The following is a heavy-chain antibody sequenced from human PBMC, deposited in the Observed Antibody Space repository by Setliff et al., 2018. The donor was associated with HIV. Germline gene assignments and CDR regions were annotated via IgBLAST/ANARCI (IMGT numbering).Heavy chain of an antibody. D-gene: IGHD4-17*01. Sequence: ASVKVSCVAPGVSLNYYAFSWVRQAPGRGLEWVSTIGGSSGRTDYAHSVKGRFTISRDLSTSMVFLQMDSLRAEDTALYYCAKGPKYRDIAYHFESWGPGTQVTVSS. V-gene: IGHV3-23*01. J-gene: IGHJ4*02. CDR3: AKGPKYRDIAYHFES. CDR2: IGGSSGRT. CDR1: GVSLNYYA.